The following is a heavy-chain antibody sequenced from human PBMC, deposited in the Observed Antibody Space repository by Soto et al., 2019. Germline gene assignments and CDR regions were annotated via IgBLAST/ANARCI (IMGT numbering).Heavy chain of an antibody. CDR2: IVVGSGNT. CDR3: AARVGIVDPDSYYGMDV. V-gene: IGHV1-58*01. J-gene: IGHJ6*02. D-gene: IGHD3-22*01. CDR1: GFTFTSSA. Sequence: ASVKVSCKASGFTFTSSAVQWVRQARGQRLEWIGWIVVGSGNTNYAQKFQERVTITRDMSTSTAYMELSSLRSEDTAVYYCAARVGIVDPDSYYGMDVWGQGTTVTVSS.